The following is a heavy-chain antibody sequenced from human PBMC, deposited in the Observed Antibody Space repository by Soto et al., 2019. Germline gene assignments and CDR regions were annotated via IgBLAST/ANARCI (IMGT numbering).Heavy chain of an antibody. J-gene: IGHJ4*02. Sequence: QVQLVQSGAEVKKPGSSVKVSCKASGGTFSSYTFSWVRQAPGQGLEWMGRIIPMLGIANYGQKFQGRVTITADKSTSTAYMELSSLRSEDTAVYYCANRGYSYGFVIYWGQGTLVTVSS. CDR2: IIPMLGIA. D-gene: IGHD5-18*01. CDR3: ANRGYSYGFVIY. CDR1: GGTFSSYT. V-gene: IGHV1-69*02.